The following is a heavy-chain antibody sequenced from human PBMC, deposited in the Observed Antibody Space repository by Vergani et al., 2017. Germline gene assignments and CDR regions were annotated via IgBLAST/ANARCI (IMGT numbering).Heavy chain of an antibody. CDR2: ISWNSGSI. CDR3: ARAARGGHFDY. Sequence: EVQLVESGGVVVQPGGSLRLSCAASGFTFDDYTMHWVRQAPGKGLEWVSGISWNSGSIGYADSVKGRFTISRDNAKNSLYLQMNSLRAEDTALYYCARAARGGHFDYWGQGTLVTVSS. CDR1: GFTFDDYT. J-gene: IGHJ4*02. D-gene: IGHD6-6*01. V-gene: IGHV3-9*01.